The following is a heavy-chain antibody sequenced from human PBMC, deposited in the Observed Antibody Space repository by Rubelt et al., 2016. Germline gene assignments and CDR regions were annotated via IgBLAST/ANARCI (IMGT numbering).Heavy chain of an antibody. D-gene: IGHD3-3*01. Sequence: QVQLVQSGTEVKKPGASLKLSCKTSGYSFTGYYIHWVRQAPGQGLEWMGWINPNSGGTNYAQKFQGRVTMTRDTSISTAYMGLSRLGSDDTAVYYCARGAFGVVHYWGQGTLVTVSS. V-gene: IGHV1-2*02. CDR1: GYSFTGYY. J-gene: IGHJ4*02. CDR2: INPNSGGT. CDR3: ARGAFGVVHY.